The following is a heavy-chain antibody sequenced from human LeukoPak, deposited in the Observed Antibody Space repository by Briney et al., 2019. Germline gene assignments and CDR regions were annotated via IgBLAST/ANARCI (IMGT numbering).Heavy chain of an antibody. CDR2: ISYDGSNK. V-gene: IGHV3-30*04. J-gene: IGHJ3*02. Sequence: PGGSLRLSCAASGFTFSSYAMHWVRQAPGKGLEWVAVISYDGSNKYYADSVKGRFTISRDNAKISVYLQVNSLRAEDTAVYYCARGVYAFDIWGQGTMVTVSS. CDR3: ARGVYAFDI. CDR1: GFTFSSYA.